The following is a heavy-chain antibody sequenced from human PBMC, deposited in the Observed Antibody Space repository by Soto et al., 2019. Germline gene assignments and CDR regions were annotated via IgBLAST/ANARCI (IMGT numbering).Heavy chain of an antibody. D-gene: IGHD4-17*01. J-gene: IGHJ4*02. CDR1: GYTFTSFW. Sequence: GASVKVSCKASGYTFTSFWMHWVRQAPGQGPEWMGVINPSDGITNYGLQFQGRVTLTRDTSTSTLYMELSSLRSEDSAVYYCARDVHDYGDSHYWGQGSLVTVSS. CDR2: INPSDGIT. CDR3: ARDVHDYGDSHY. V-gene: IGHV1-46*01.